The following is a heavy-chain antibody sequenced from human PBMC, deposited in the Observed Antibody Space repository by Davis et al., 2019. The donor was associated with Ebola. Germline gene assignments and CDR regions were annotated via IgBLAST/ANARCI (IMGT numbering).Heavy chain of an antibody. CDR3: ARSDQ. Sequence: GESLKISCLASGFTFSAKTMSWVRQAPGKGLEWVAAISSRSSSIWYADSVRGRFTISRDNGKNSLFLQMNSLRVEDTAVYFCARSDQWGQGTQVTVSS. D-gene: IGHD2-21*01. CDR1: GFTFSAKT. V-gene: IGHV3-21*01. J-gene: IGHJ4*02. CDR2: ISSRSSSI.